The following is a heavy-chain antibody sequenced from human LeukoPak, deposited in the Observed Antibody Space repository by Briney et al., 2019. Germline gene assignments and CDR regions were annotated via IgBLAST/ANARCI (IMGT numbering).Heavy chain of an antibody. D-gene: IGHD5-12*01. J-gene: IGHJ4*02. Sequence: ETLSLTCAVYGGSFSDYYWSWIRQPPGKGLVWVSRINSDGSSTNYADSVKGRFTISRDKAKNTLYLQMNSLRAEDTAVYYCARSHGGYFIDYWGQGTLVTVSS. CDR3: ARSHGGYFIDY. CDR1: GGSFSDYY. CDR2: INSDGSST. V-gene: IGHV3-74*01.